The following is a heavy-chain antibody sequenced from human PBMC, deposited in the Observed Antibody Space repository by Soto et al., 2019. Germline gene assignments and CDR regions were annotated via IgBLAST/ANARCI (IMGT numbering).Heavy chain of an antibody. J-gene: IGHJ4*02. CDR3: ARGGDGSNFGAVY. V-gene: IGHV1-69*01. CDR2: IIPKLGSA. Sequence: QVQLVQSGAEVKKPGSSVQVSCKASGGGNLRDSGTPWVRQAPGQGLEWMGGIIPKLGSANNAQNFQGRVTITADESTSTVYMELRSLGSEDTAVYYCARGGDGSNFGAVYWGQGTPVTVSS. CDR1: GGGNLRDSG. D-gene: IGHD2-21*01.